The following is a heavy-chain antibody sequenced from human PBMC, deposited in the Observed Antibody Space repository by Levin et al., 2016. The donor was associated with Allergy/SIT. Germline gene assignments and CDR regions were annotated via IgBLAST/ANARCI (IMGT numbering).Heavy chain of an antibody. J-gene: IGHJ5*02. CDR2: ISAYNGNT. CDR1: GYTFTSYG. CDR3: ARVFDSGSGSHNWFDP. D-gene: IGHD3-10*01. V-gene: IGHV1-18*01. Sequence: ASVKVSCKASGYTFTSYGISWVRQAPGQGLEWMGWISAYNGNTNYAQKLQGRVTMTTDTSTSTAYMELRSLRSDDTAVYYCARVFDSGSGSHNWFDPWGQGTLVTVSS.